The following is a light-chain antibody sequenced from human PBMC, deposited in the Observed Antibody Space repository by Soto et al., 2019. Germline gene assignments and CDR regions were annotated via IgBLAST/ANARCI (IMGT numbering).Light chain of an antibody. CDR1: RSNIGSNY. CDR2: RNN. V-gene: IGLV1-47*01. J-gene: IGLJ2*01. Sequence: QSVLTQPPSASGTPGQRVTISCSGSRSNIGSNYVYWYQQLPGTAPKLLIYRNNQRPSGVPDRFSGSKSGTSASLAISGLRSEDEADDYCAAWDDSLSGYVVFGGGTKLTVL. CDR3: AAWDDSLSGYVV.